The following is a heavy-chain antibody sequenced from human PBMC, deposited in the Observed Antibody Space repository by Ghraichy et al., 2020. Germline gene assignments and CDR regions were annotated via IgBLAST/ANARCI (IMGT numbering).Heavy chain of an antibody. CDR2: INPNSGGT. Sequence: ASVKVSCKASGYTFTGYYMHWVRQAPGQGLEWMGWINPNSGGTNYAQKFQGRVTMTRDTSISTAYMELSRLRSDDTAVYYCARDVCSSTSCYRIMDVWGQGTTVTVSS. D-gene: IGHD2-2*02. J-gene: IGHJ6*02. CDR1: GYTFTGYY. V-gene: IGHV1-2*02. CDR3: ARDVCSSTSCYRIMDV.